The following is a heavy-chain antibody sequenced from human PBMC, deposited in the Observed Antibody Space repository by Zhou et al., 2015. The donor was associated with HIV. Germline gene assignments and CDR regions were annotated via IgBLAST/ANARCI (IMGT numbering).Heavy chain of an antibody. Sequence: QVHLLESGGGAVQPGKSLRLSCTTSNFTFRSYGMYWVRQAPGKGLQWVTVISSDGTETYYADAFKGRFTISKDIAKNSLYLQMNSLRDEDTALYYCARSFVVTVSDPAISHYYGMDVWGRGTTVTVSS. CDR2: ISSDGTET. CDR3: ARSFVVTVSDPAISHYYGMDV. D-gene: IGHD2-8*01. V-gene: IGHV3-30*06. J-gene: IGHJ6*02. CDR1: NFTFRSYG.